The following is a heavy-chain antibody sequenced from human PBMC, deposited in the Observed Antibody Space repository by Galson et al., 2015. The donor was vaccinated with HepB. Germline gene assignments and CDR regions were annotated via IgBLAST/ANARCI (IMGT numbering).Heavy chain of an antibody. J-gene: IGHJ4*02. CDR3: ARDSNWAFDY. CDR1: GFTFSSYS. Sequence: SLRLSCAASGFTFSSYSLNWVRQAPGMGLEWVSNIRATSSSIDYADSVKGRFTVSRDNAKNSLYLQMNSLRDEDTAVYYCARDSNWAFDYWGQGTLVTVSS. V-gene: IGHV3-48*02. CDR2: IRATSSSI. D-gene: IGHD7-27*01.